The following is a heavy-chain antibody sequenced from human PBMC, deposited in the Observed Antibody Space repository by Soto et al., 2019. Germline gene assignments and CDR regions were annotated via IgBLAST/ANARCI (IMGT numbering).Heavy chain of an antibody. CDR1: GLTFSTYT. J-gene: IGHJ4*02. V-gene: IGHV3-48*01. CDR2: ISSGSNTI. CDR3: ASGRPIDY. Sequence: VGSLRLSCAASGLTFSTYTMNWVRQAPGKGLEWVSYISSGSNTIYYADSVKGRFTISRDNAKNSLYLQMNSLRAEDTAVYYCASGRPIDYWGQGTLVTVS.